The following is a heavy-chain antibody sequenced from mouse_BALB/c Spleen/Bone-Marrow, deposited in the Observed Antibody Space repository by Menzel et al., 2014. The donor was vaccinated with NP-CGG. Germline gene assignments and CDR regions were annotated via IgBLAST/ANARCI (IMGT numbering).Heavy chain of an antibody. CDR3: ARERPLSGSTYGVFAY. CDR2: IWTGGNT. J-gene: IGHJ3*01. V-gene: IGHV2-9*02. Sequence: QVQLQQSGPGLVAPSQSLSITCTVSGFSLTSYSVHWVRQPPGKGLKWLGIIWTGGNTNYNSALMSRLSISKDNSKSQFFLKMNILQTDDTAMYYFARERPLSGSTYGVFAYWGQGTLVTVSA. D-gene: IGHD1-1*01. CDR1: GFSLTSYS.